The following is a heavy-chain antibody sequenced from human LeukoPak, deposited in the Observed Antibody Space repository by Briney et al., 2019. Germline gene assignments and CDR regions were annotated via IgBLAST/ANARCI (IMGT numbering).Heavy chain of an antibody. Sequence: SETLSLTCAVYGGSFSGYYWSWIRQPPGKGLEWIGEINHSGSTNYNPSLKSRVTISVDTSKNQFSLKLSSVTAADTAVYYCARHRLYYYDSRILDYWGQGTLVTVSS. V-gene: IGHV4-34*01. J-gene: IGHJ4*02. CDR1: GGSFSGYY. CDR2: INHSGST. D-gene: IGHD3-22*01. CDR3: ARHRLYYYDSRILDY.